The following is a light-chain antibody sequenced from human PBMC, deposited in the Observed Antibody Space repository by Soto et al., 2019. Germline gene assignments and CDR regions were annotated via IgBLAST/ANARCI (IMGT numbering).Light chain of an antibody. CDR2: EVS. CDR1: SSDVGNYKY. V-gene: IGLV2-14*01. Sequence: SVLTQPASVSGSPGHSITISCTGTSSDVGNYKYVSWYQQQPGKAPKLMIYEVSNRPSGVSNRFSGSKSGNTASLTISGLQAEDETDYYCFSYTSSGTYVFGTGTKVTVL. J-gene: IGLJ1*01. CDR3: FSYTSSGTYV.